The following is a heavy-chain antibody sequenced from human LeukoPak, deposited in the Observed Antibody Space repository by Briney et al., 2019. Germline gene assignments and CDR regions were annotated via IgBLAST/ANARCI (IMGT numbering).Heavy chain of an antibody. D-gene: IGHD2-15*01. V-gene: IGHV4-34*01. CDR2: INHSGST. CDR1: GGSFSGYY. J-gene: IGHJ3*02. Sequence: PSETLSLTCAVYGGSFSGYYWSWIRQPPGKGLEWIGEINHSGSTNYNPSLKSRVTISVDTSKNQFSLKLSSVTAADTAVYYCARRVGKVPATNRYGAFDIWGQGTMVTVSS. CDR3: ARRVGKVPATNRYGAFDI.